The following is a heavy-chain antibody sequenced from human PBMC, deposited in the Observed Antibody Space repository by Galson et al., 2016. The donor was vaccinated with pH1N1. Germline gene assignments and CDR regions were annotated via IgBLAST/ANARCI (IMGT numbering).Heavy chain of an antibody. CDR1: GDSVSSNSAA. D-gene: IGHD3-16*01. CDR2: TYYRSKWFY. J-gene: IGHJ4*02. Sequence: CAISGDSVSSNSAAWNWIRPSPSRGLEWLGRTYYRSKWFYNYAVSVQGRITINPDTSKNQFSQQLNSVTTEDTAVYYCERHSPGRAVGVFDCWGQGTLVTVSS. CDR3: ERHSPGRAVGVFDC. V-gene: IGHV6-1*01.